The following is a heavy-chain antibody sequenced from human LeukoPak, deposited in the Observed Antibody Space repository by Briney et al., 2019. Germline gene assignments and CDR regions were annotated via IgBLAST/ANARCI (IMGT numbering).Heavy chain of an antibody. CDR2: INPNSGGT. Sequence: ASVTVSFTSSVYTFTVYYMHWVRQAPGQGREWMGWINPNSGGTNYAQKFQGRVTMTRDTSISTAYMELSRLRSDDTAVYYCARGSSGSVYYYYYYMDVWGKGTTVTVSS. V-gene: IGHV1-2*02. CDR1: VYTFTVYY. CDR3: ARGSSGSVYYYYYYMDV. J-gene: IGHJ6*03. D-gene: IGHD6-19*01.